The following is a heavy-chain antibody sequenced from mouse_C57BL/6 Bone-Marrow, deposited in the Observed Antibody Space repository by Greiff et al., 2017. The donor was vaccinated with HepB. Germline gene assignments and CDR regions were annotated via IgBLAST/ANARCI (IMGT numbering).Heavy chain of an antibody. CDR2: IYPGSGST. J-gene: IGHJ3*01. D-gene: IGHD2-4*01. CDR1: GYTFTSYW. V-gene: IGHV1-55*01. CDR3: ASRDYDGAWFAY. Sequence: QVQLQQPGAELVKPGASVKMSCKASGYTFTSYWITWVKQRPGQGLEWIGDIYPGSGSTNYKEKFKSKATLTVDTSSSTAYMQLSSLTSEDSAVYYCASRDYDGAWFAYWGQGTLVTVSA.